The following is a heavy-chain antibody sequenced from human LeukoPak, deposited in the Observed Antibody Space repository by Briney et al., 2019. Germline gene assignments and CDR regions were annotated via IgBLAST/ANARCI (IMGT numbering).Heavy chain of an antibody. Sequence: SETLSLTCSVSGGSTNSYYCSWIRQPPGKGLEWIGYIYYSGSTNYNPSLKSRVTISVDTSKNQFSLKLSSVTAADTVVYYCARRSESGYTYGIFDYWGQGTLVTVSS. J-gene: IGHJ4*02. V-gene: IGHV4-59*08. CDR1: GGSTNSYY. CDR2: IYYSGST. D-gene: IGHD5-18*01. CDR3: ARRSESGYTYGIFDY.